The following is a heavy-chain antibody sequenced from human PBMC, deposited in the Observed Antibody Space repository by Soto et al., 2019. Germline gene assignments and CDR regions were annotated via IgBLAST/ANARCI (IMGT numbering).Heavy chain of an antibody. Sequence: PGGSLRLSCEASGFTFGNYAMTWVRQGPGRGLEWVSALSGSSLNTYYADSVKGRFTISRDNSKNTMYLEMNSLRVDDTAVYYCTTQFPLSSSKHTEDVWGQGNPVTVSS. CDR1: GFTFGNYA. D-gene: IGHD2-2*01. V-gene: IGHV3-23*01. J-gene: IGHJ6*02. CDR2: LSGSSLNT. CDR3: TTQFPLSSSKHTEDV.